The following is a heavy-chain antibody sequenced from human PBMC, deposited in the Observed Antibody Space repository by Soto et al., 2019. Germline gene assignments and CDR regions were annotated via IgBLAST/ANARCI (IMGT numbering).Heavy chain of an antibody. CDR3: ARDRGAAAGMTPFFDY. V-gene: IGHV6-1*01. CDR1: GDSVSSNSAT. J-gene: IGHJ4*02. D-gene: IGHD6-13*01. Sequence: QIRLQQSGPGLVRPSQTLSLTCAISGDSVSSNSATWNWIRQSPSRGLEWLGRTYHRSKWYIDYEVSVKGRIIINPDTSKNQFSLQLNSVTPEDTAVYYCARDRGAAAGMTPFFDYWGQGTLVTVSS. CDR2: TYHRSKWYI.